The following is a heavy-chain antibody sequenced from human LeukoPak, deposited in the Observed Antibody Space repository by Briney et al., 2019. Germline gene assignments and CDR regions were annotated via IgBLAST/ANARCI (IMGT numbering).Heavy chain of an antibody. D-gene: IGHD3-9*01. J-gene: IGHJ6*03. CDR1: GYTFTSYG. CDR3: ARRVLLYDILTADSRYYYYYMDV. CDR2: MNPNSGNT. Sequence: ASVKVSCKASGYTFTSYGISWVRQATGQGLEWMGWMNPNSGNTGYAQKFQGRVTMTRNTSISTAYMELSSLRSEDTAVYYCARRVLLYDILTADSRYYYYYMDVWGRGTTVTISS. V-gene: IGHV1-8*02.